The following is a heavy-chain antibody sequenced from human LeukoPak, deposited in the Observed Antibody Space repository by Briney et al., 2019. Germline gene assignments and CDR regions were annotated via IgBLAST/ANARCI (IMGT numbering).Heavy chain of an antibody. CDR2: LFYSGST. Sequence: SETLSLTCTVAAGSISSHYWSSIRQPPGKGLEWIAYLFYSGSTDYNPSLESRVTISVDTSKNQFSLKLRSVTAADTAVYYCATVAVIRGVTYFDYWGQGTLVTVSS. CDR3: ATVAVIRGVTYFDY. V-gene: IGHV4-59*11. CDR1: AGSISSHY. J-gene: IGHJ4*02. D-gene: IGHD3-10*01.